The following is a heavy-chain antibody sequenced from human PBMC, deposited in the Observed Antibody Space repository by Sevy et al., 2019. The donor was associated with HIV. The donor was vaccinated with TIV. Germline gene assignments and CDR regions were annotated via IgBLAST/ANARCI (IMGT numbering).Heavy chain of an antibody. V-gene: IGHV1-18*01. CDR3: ARGTSITIFGVARGYDAFDI. CDR1: GYTFTSYG. CDR2: ISAYNGNT. D-gene: IGHD3-3*01. J-gene: IGHJ3*02. Sequence: ASVKVSCKASGYTFTSYGISWVRQAPGQGLEWMGWISAYNGNTNYAQKLQGRVTMTTDTSTSTAYMELRSLRSDDTAVYYCARGTSITIFGVARGYDAFDIWGQGTMVTVSS.